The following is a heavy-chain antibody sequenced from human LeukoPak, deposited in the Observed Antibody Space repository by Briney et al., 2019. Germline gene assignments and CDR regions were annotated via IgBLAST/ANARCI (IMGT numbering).Heavy chain of an antibody. Sequence: SETLSLTCTVSGGSISSGDYYWSWIRQPPGKGLEWIGYISYSGSTYYNPSLKSRVTMSVDTSKNQFSLKLSSVTPEDTAVYYCARGPHCSGGSCYYFDYWGQGTLVTVSS. J-gene: IGHJ4*02. CDR2: ISYSGST. CDR3: ARGPHCSGGSCYYFDY. CDR1: GGSISSGDYY. V-gene: IGHV4-30-4*01. D-gene: IGHD2-15*01.